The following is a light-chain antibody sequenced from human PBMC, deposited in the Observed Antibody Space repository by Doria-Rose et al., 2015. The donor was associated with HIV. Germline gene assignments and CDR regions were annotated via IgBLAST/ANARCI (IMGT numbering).Light chain of an antibody. CDR2: LTN. Sequence: GSSSNIGSNTVDWYQQLPGTAPKLIMYLTNQRPSGVADRFSVSKSGASASLAISGLQSEDEATYYRGGWDDSLNGPVFGGGTKLTVL. V-gene: IGLV1-44*01. CDR1: SSNIGSNT. J-gene: IGLJ2*01. CDR3: GGWDDSLNGPV.